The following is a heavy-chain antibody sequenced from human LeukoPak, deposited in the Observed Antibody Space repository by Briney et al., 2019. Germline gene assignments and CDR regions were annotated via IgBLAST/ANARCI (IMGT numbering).Heavy chain of an antibody. V-gene: IGHV3-33*06. CDR3: AKENYDFSKTGTNNWFDP. J-gene: IGHJ5*02. CDR1: GFTFSSYG. D-gene: IGHD3-3*01. CDR2: IWYDGSNK. Sequence: GGSLRLSCAASGFTFSSYGMHWVRQAPGKGLEWVAVIWYDGSNKYYAHSVKDPFTISRDTSKNTLYLQMNNLRAEDTAVYYCAKENYDFSKTGTNNWFDPWGQGTLVTVSS.